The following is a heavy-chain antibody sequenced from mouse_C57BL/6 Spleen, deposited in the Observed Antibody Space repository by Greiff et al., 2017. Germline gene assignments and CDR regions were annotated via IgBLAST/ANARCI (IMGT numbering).Heavy chain of an antibody. CDR2: IYPSDSET. Sequence: QVQLQQPGAELVRPGSSVKLSCKASGYTFTSYWMDWVKQRPGQGLEWIGNIYPSDSETHYTQKFKDKATLTVDKSSSTAYLQLSSLTSEDSAVYYCARLGGPAWFADWGKGTLVTVAA. CDR3: ARLGGPAWFAD. J-gene: IGHJ3*01. V-gene: IGHV1-61*01. CDR1: GYTFTSYW.